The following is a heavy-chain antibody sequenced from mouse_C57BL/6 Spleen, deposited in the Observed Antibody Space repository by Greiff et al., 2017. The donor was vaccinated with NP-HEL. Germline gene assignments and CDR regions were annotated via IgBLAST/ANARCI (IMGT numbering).Heavy chain of an antibody. CDR1: GYTFTSYW. D-gene: IGHD2-12*01. Sequence: QVQLQQPGAELVKPGASVKLSCKASGYTFTSYWMHWVKQRPGQGLEWIGMIHPNSGSTNYNEKFKSKATLTVDKSSSTAYMQLSSLTSEDAAVYYCARAGLYFYIYALDYWGQGTPVTVSA. CDR3: ARAGLYFYIYALDY. J-gene: IGHJ4*01. V-gene: IGHV1-64*01. CDR2: IHPNSGST.